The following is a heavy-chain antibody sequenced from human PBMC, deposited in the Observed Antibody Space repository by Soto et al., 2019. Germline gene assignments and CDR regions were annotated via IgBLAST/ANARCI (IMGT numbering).Heavy chain of an antibody. J-gene: IGHJ5*02. V-gene: IGHV4-34*01. D-gene: IGHD2-15*01. CDR2: INHSGST. CDR3: ARGLGKGYCSGGSCYSRWFEH. CDR1: GGSFSGYY. Sequence: QVQLQQWGAGLLKPSETLSLTCAVYGGSFSGYYWSWIRQPPGKGLEWIGEINHSGSTNYNPSRKSRVTISVDTSKNQFSLKLSSVTGEDTAVYYCARGLGKGYCSGGSCYSRWFEHWGHGTLVTDSS.